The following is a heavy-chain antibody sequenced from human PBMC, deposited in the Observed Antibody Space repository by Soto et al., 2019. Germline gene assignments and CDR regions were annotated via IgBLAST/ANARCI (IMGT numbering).Heavy chain of an antibody. V-gene: IGHV1-18*04. CDR2: ISPYNGKT. CDR3: ARVDDYVWGSFRP. CDR1: GYTFTTHG. D-gene: IGHD3-16*02. Sequence: SGKVSFKASGYTFTTHGISWVRQAPGQGLEWMGWISPYNGKTTYAQKVQGRVTMTTDTSTSTAYMELRGLRSDDTAVYYCARVDDYVWGSFRPWGQGTQVTVSS. J-gene: IGHJ4*02.